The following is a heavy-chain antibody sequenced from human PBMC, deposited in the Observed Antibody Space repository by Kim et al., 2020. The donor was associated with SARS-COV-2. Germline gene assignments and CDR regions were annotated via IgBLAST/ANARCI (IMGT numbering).Heavy chain of an antibody. CDR2: IYWDDDK. J-gene: IGHJ2*01. Sequence: SGPTLVNPTQTLTLTCTFSGFSLSTSGVGVGWIRQPPGKALEWLALIYWDDDKRYSPSLKSRLTITKDTSKNQVVLTMTNMDPVDTATYYCAHIETTYCSSTSCPITKYWYFDLWGRGTLVTVSS. CDR1: GFSLSTSGVG. V-gene: IGHV2-5*02. D-gene: IGHD2-2*01. CDR3: AHIETTYCSSTSCPITKYWYFDL.